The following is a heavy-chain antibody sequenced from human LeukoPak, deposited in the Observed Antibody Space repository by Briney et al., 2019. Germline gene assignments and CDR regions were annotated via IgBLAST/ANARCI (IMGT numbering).Heavy chain of an antibody. J-gene: IGHJ3*02. CDR2: ISSSSSYI. CDR3: ARWGGSGTFWDGFDI. V-gene: IGHV3-21*01. D-gene: IGHD3-10*01. Sequence: GGSLRLSCAASGFTFSSYSMNWVRQAPGKGLEWVSSISSSSSYIYYADSVKGRFTISRDNAKNSLYLQMNSLRVEDTAVYYCARWGGSGTFWDGFDIWGQGTMVTVSS. CDR1: GFTFSSYS.